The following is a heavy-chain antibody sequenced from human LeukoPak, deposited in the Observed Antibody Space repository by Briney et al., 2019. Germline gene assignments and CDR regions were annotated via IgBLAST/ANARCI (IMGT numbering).Heavy chain of an antibody. V-gene: IGHV4-59*01. J-gene: IGHJ4*02. CDR1: GGSISSYY. D-gene: IGHD5-12*01. CDR2: IYYSGST. Sequence: SETLSLTCTVSGGSISSYYWSWIRRPPGKGLEWIGYIYYSGSTNYNPSLRSRVTISVDTSKNQFSLKLSSVTAADTAVYYCARVGTSITFFHFDYWGQGTLVTVSS. CDR3: ARVGTSITFFHFDY.